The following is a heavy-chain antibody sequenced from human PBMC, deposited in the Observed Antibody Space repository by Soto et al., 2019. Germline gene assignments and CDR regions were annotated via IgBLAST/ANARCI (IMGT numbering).Heavy chain of an antibody. CDR1: GGSISSGGYY. J-gene: IGHJ5*02. Sequence: QVQLQESGPGLVKPSQTLSLTCTVSGGSISSGGYYWSWIRQHPGKGLEWIGYIYYSGSTYYNPSLKSRVTTSVDTSKNQFSLKLSSVTAADTAVYYCARDPSSPFAGTHWFDPWGQGTLVTVSS. CDR3: ARDPSSPFAGTHWFDP. V-gene: IGHV4-31*03. CDR2: IYYSGST. D-gene: IGHD1-1*01.